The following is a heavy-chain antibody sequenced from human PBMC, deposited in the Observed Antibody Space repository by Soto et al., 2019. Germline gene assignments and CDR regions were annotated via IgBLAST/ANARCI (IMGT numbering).Heavy chain of an antibody. CDR3: ARLNGYCVSTGCHGYYGMDV. CDR1: GGSISSGDYY. V-gene: IGHV4-30-4*01. Sequence: SETLSLTCTVSGGSISSGDYYWSWIRQPPGKGLEWIGYMYHSGSTYYNPSLMSRVTISTDTSMNQFSLRLSSVTAADTAVYYCARLNGYCVSTGCHGYYGMDVWGQGTTVTVSS. D-gene: IGHD2-2*03. CDR2: MYHSGST. J-gene: IGHJ6*02.